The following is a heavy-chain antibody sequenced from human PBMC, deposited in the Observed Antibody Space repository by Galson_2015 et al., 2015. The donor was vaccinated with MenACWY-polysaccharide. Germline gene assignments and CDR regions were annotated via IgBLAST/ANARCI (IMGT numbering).Heavy chain of an antibody. CDR3: AREGRRIVFHAFDT. D-gene: IGHD3-10*02. CDR1: GFTVRTNY. V-gene: IGHV3-33*08. Sequence: SLRLSCAASGFTVRTNYMNWVRQAPGKGLEWVAVIQYDAVYKQYLDSVKGRFSVSRDNSKSTLYLEMNNLRAEDTALYYCAREGRRIVFHAFDTWGQGTRV. J-gene: IGHJ3*02. CDR2: IQYDAVYK.